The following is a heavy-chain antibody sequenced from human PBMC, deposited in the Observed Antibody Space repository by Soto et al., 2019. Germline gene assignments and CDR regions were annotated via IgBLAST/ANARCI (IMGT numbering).Heavy chain of an antibody. Sequence: SSILQPPGKALEWLALIDWDDDKYYSTSLKTRLTMSKDTSKNQVVLTMSNMDPVDTATYYCARTTSFFFFQAEDGIRVTVPVTAFLLNRSSDL. D-gene: IGHD3-16*02. CDR3: ARTTSFFFFQAEDGIRVTVPVTAFLLNRSSDL. J-gene: IGHJ2*01. V-gene: IGHV2-70*01. CDR2: IDWDDDK.